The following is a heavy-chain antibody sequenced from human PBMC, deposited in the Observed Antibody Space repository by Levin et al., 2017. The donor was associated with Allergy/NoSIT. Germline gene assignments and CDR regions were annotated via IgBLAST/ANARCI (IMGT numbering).Heavy chain of an antibody. J-gene: IGHJ4*02. CDR3: LYSSGWQFDY. CDR2: IKSKTDGGTT. Sequence: AGGSLRLSCAASGFTFSNAWMSWVRQAPGKGLEWVGRIKSKTDGGTTDYAAPVKGRFTISRDDSKNTLYLQMNSLKTEDTAVYYCLYSSGWQFDYWGQGTLVTVSS. V-gene: IGHV3-15*01. CDR1: GFTFSNAW. D-gene: IGHD6-19*01.